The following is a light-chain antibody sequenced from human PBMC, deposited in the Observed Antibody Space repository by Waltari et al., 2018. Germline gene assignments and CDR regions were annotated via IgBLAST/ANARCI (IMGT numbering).Light chain of an antibody. Sequence: EIVLTQSPATLSLSPGANATLSCRASQSVSSYLGWYQQTPGQAPRLLIYDASNRATGIPARFSGSGSGTDFTLTISSLEPEDFAVYYCQQRSDWPPHFGQGTRLEMK. J-gene: IGKJ5*01. CDR1: QSVSSY. V-gene: IGKV3-11*01. CDR2: DAS. CDR3: QQRSDWPPH.